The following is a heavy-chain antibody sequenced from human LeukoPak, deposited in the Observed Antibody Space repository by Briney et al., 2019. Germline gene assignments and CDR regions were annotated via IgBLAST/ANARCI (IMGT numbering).Heavy chain of an antibody. J-gene: IGHJ6*02. CDR1: GFPFRSYF. CDR3: ARDPYSSTWSYGMDV. V-gene: IGHV3-7*05. D-gene: IGHD6-6*01. Sequence: GGSLRLSCAASGFPFRSYFMNWVRQAPGKGLEWVANIKQDGSEEVYVDSVKGRFTISRDNAKNSLFLQVNTLRAEDTAVYYCARDPYSSTWSYGMDVWGQGTTVTVSS. CDR2: IKQDGSEE.